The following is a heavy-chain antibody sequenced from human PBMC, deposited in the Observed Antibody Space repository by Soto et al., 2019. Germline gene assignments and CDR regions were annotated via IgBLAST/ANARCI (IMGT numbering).Heavy chain of an antibody. Sequence: ASVKVSCKASGGTFSSYAISWVRQAPGQGLEWMGGIIPIFGTANYAQKFQGRVTITADESTSTAYMELSSLRSEDTAVYYCARVFVGYTAMVYPFDYWGQGTLVTVSS. CDR3: ARVFVGYTAMVYPFDY. CDR1: GGTFSSYA. CDR2: IIPIFGTA. J-gene: IGHJ4*02. V-gene: IGHV1-69*13. D-gene: IGHD5-18*01.